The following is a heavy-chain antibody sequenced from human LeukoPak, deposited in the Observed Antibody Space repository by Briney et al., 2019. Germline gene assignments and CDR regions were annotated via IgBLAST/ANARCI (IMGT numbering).Heavy chain of an antibody. Sequence: GGSQRLSCAASGFTVSSNYMSWVRQAPGKGLEWVSVIYSGGSTYYADSVKGRFTISRDNSKNTLYLQMNSLRAEDTAVYYCARVRITMVRGVITEFDYWGQGTLVTVSS. CDR1: GFTVSSNY. CDR3: ARVRITMVRGVITEFDY. V-gene: IGHV3-66*01. D-gene: IGHD3-10*01. J-gene: IGHJ4*02. CDR2: IYSGGST.